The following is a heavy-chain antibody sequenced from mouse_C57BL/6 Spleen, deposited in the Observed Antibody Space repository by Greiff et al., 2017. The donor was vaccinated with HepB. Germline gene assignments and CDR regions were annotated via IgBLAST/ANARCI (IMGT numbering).Heavy chain of an antibody. V-gene: IGHV1-50*01. J-gene: IGHJ3*01. CDR2: IDPSDSYT. CDR3: ARNYGYDDGGRFAY. Sequence: QVQLKQSGAELVKPGASVKLSCKASGYTFTSYWMQWVKQRPGQGLEWIGEIDPSDSYTNYNQKFKGKATLTVDTSSSTAYMQLSSLTSEDSAVYSGARNYGYDDGGRFAYWGQGTLVTVSA. D-gene: IGHD2-2*01. CDR1: GYTFTSYW.